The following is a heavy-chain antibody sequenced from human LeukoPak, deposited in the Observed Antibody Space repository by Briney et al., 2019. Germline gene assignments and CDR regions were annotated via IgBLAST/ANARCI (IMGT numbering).Heavy chain of an antibody. V-gene: IGHV1-2*02. CDR2: INPNSGGT. D-gene: IGHD2-2*01. J-gene: IGHJ5*02. Sequence: ASVKVSCKASGYTFTGYYMHWVRQAPGQGLEWMGWINPNSGGTNYAQKFQGRVTMTRDTSISTAYMELSRLRSDDTAVYYCARESKGYHLLTWFDPWGQGTLVTVSS. CDR3: ARESKGYHLLTWFDP. CDR1: GYTFTGYY.